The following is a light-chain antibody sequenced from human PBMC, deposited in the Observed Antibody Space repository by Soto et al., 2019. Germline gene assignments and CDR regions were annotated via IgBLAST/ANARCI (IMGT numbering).Light chain of an antibody. CDR2: KAS. J-gene: IGKJ1*01. CDR1: QSISSW. V-gene: IGKV1-5*03. Sequence: DIQITQSPSTLSASVGDRVTITCRASQSISSWLAWYQQKPGKAPKLLIYKASSLESGVPSRFSGSGAGTDCTRTISSLQPDDFATDYCQQYNSYSRTFGQGTKVDIK. CDR3: QQYNSYSRT.